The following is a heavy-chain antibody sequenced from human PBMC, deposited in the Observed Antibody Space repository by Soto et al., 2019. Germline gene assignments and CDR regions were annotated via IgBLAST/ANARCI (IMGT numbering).Heavy chain of an antibody. CDR1: GGSLSSGRYY. CDR3: ARPFAAQTVAGFDS. D-gene: IGHD6-19*01. Sequence: QLQLPESGPGLVKPSETLTLPCPVSGGSLSSGRYYWGWIRQPPGKGLEWIGSIPYSGNTYYHPSLRTRVTLSVDGSKNEFSLKLSSVTAADTAVYYCARPFAAQTVAGFDSWGQGTLVTVSS. CDR2: IPYSGNT. J-gene: IGHJ4*02. V-gene: IGHV4-39*01.